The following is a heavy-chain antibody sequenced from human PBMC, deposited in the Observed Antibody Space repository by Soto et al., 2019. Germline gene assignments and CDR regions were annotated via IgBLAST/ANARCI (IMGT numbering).Heavy chain of an antibody. CDR2: IRSNTYGGTT. J-gene: IGHJ4*02. CDR3: ARRKYLDY. V-gene: IGHV3-49*03. D-gene: IGHD6-6*01. CDR1: GFTFGDYA. Sequence: GGSLRLSCTTSGFTFGDYAMSWFRQAPGKGLEWIGYIRSNTYGGTTEYAASVKGRFTISRDDSKRVAHLQMNSLETEDTAVYFCARRKYLDYWGQGTLVTISS.